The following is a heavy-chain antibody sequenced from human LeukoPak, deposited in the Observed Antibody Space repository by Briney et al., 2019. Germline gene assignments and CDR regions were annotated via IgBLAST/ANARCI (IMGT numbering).Heavy chain of an antibody. Sequence: SETLSLTCAVYGGSFSGYYWSWIRQPPGKGLEWIGEINHSGSTNYNPSLKSRVTISVDTSKNQFSLKLSSVTAADTAVYYCARGGNSTSHNWFDPWGQGTLVTVSS. CDR3: ARGGNSTSHNWFDP. V-gene: IGHV4-34*01. CDR1: GGSFSGYY. CDR2: INHSGST. D-gene: IGHD2-2*01. J-gene: IGHJ5*02.